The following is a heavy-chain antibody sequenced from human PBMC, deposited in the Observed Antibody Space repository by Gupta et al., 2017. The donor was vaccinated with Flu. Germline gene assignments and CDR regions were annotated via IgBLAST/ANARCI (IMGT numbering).Heavy chain of an antibody. CDR3: VHNSLFYYYYYGMDV. V-gene: IGHV3-7*01. J-gene: IGHJ6*02. Sequence: YWMSWVRQAPGKGLEWVANIKQDGSEKYYVDSVKGRFTISRDNAKNSLYLQMNSLRAEDTAVYYCVHNSLFYYYYYGMDVWGQGTTVTVSS. CDR1: YW. D-gene: IGHD1-20*01. CDR2: IKQDGSEK.